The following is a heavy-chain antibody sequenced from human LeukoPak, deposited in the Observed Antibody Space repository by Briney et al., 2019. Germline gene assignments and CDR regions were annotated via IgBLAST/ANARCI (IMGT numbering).Heavy chain of an antibody. CDR3: ATALESGYDSSGFDY. CDR2: ISGSVGST. CDR1: GFTFSSYG. D-gene: IGHD3-22*01. J-gene: IGHJ4*02. V-gene: IGHV3-23*01. Sequence: GGSLRLSCAASGFTFSSYGRSWVRQAPGKGLEWVSAISGSVGSTYYADSVKGRFTISRANSKNPLYLQLNSIRAEDTAVHYCATALESGYDSSGFDYWGQGTLVTVSS.